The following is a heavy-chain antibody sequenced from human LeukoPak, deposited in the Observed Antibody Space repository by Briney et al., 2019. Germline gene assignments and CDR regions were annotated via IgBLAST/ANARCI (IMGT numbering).Heavy chain of an antibody. Sequence: GASVKVSCKVSGYTLTELSMHWVRQAPGKGLEWMGGFDPEDGETIYAQKFQGRVTMTEDTSTDTAYMELSSLRSEDTAVYYCATVASANYYDSSGSLDYWGQGTLVTVSS. CDR1: GYTLTELS. V-gene: IGHV1-24*01. D-gene: IGHD3-22*01. J-gene: IGHJ4*02. CDR3: ATVASANYYDSSGSLDY. CDR2: FDPEDGET.